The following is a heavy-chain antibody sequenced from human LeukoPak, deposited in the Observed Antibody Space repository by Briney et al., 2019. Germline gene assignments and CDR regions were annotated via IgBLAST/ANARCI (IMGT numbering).Heavy chain of an antibody. CDR3: ARGDIYLDH. Sequence: PSETLSLTCTVSGGSISSGSYYWSWIRQPAGKGLEWIGRIYTSGSTNYNPSLKSRVTISVDTSKNQFSLKLSSVAAADTAVYFCARGDIYLDHWGQGILVTVS. D-gene: IGHD2-15*01. CDR2: IYTSGST. J-gene: IGHJ4*02. CDR1: GGSISSGSYY. V-gene: IGHV4-61*02.